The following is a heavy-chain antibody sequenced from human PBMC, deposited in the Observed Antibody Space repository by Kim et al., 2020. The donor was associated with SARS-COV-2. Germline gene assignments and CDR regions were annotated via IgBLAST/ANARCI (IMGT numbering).Heavy chain of an antibody. Sequence: GGSLRLSCEASGFNFPNNAMNWVRQAPGKGLEWVAGIGGDERTYYAASLNGRLTIFRDNPRGTVYLQMSSLRAGDTAMYYCAKDLWQFAANDNWGQGTLV. D-gene: IGHD6-25*01. CDR3: AKDLWQFAANDN. J-gene: IGHJ4*02. CDR1: GFNFPNNA. V-gene: IGHV3-23*01. CDR2: IGGDERT.